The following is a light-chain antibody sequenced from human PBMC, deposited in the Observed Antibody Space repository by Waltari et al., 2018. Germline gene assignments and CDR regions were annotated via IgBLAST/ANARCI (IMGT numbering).Light chain of an antibody. J-gene: IGLJ1*01. CDR2: GQN. V-gene: IGLV3-19*01. CDR3: TCRDLSGNHYV. CDR1: ILRSHF. Sequence: SSEVTQDPSVSVALGQTVRITCHGDILRSHFASWYQQMPGHDPIHGIYGQNARPSGIPDRFIGSASGDKAALTITGGQAEDEADYYCTCRDLSGNHYVFGPWTKVTVL.